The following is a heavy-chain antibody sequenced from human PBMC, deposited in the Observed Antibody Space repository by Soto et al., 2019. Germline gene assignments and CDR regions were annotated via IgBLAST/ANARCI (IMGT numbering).Heavy chain of an antibody. J-gene: IGHJ6*02. CDR2: IGTAGDT. D-gene: IGHD3-3*01. CDR3: ARGRRKYYDFWSDKAYGMDV. Sequence: GSLRLSCASSGFTFSSYDMHCVLQATGKGLEWVSAIGTAGDTYYPGSVKGRFTISRENAKNSLYLQMNSLRAGDTAVYYCARGRRKYYDFWSDKAYGMDVWGQGTTVTVSS. V-gene: IGHV3-13*01. CDR1: GFTFSSYD.